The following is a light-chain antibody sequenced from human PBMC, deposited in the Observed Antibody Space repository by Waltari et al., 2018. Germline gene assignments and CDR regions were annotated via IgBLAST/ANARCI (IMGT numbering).Light chain of an antibody. Sequence: QLVLTQSPSVSASLGASVKLTCTLSSGHRSNVIAWHQQQPGKGPRYLMNVNNDGSHSKGDEIPDRFSGSSSGAERYLTISSLQSDDEADYYCQTGGHGTWVFGGGTKLTVL. J-gene: IGLJ3*02. CDR3: QTGGHGTWV. CDR2: VNNDGSH. CDR1: SGHRSNV. V-gene: IGLV4-69*01.